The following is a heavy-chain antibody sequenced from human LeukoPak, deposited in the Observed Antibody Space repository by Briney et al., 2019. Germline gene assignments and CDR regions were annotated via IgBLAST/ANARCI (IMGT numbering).Heavy chain of an antibody. CDR1: GFIFSSYD. J-gene: IGHJ4*02. D-gene: IGHD6-13*01. Sequence: GGSVRLLCAVCGFIFSSYDMIWVRQARGKGLEWVSAISGSGGSTYYADSVKGRFTISRDNSKNTLYLQMNSLRAEDTAVYYCAKFDLGLAALDYWGQGTLVTVSS. CDR2: ISGSGGST. CDR3: AKFDLGLAALDY. V-gene: IGHV3-23*01.